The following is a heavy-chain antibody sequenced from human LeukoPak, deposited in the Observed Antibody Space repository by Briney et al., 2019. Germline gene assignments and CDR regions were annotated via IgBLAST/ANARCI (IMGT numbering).Heavy chain of an antibody. CDR3: ARERRAGGLDYGVGFDY. Sequence: SETLSLTCTVSGGSISSGDYYWSWIRQPPGKGLEWIGYIYYSGSTYYNPSLKSRVTISVDTSKNQFSLKLSSVTAADTAVYYCARERRAGGLDYGVGFDYWGQGTLVTVSS. CDR2: IYYSGST. D-gene: IGHD4-17*01. CDR1: GGSISSGDYY. J-gene: IGHJ4*02. V-gene: IGHV4-30-4*01.